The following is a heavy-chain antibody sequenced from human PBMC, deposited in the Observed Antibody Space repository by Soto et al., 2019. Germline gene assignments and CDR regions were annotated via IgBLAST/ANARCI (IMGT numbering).Heavy chain of an antibody. V-gene: IGHV4-4*02. CDR3: ARSAGWYAIHA. D-gene: IGHD6-19*01. Sequence: QVQLQESGPGLVKPSGTLSLTCAVSGDSVSSPYYWCWVRQSPGKGLEWIGEVFHTGTTSYNPSLRSRVTIPMDNSINQFSLDLSAVPAADTAVYYCARSAGWYAIHAWGPGTLVIVSS. J-gene: IGHJ5*02. CDR2: VFHTGTT. CDR1: GDSVSSPYY.